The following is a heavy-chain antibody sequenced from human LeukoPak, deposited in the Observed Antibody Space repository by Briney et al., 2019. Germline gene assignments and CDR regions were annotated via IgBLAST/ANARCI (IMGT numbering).Heavy chain of an antibody. V-gene: IGHV1-69*13. J-gene: IGHJ4*02. CDR3: ARDWDSDSSGYYPY. CDR1: GYTFTSYD. CDR2: IIPIFGTA. Sequence: SVKVSCKASGYTFTSYDINWVRQAPGQGLEWMGGIIPIFGTANYAQKFQGRVTITADESTSTAYMELSSLRSEDTAVYYCARDWDSDSSGYYPYWGQGTLVTASS. D-gene: IGHD3-22*01.